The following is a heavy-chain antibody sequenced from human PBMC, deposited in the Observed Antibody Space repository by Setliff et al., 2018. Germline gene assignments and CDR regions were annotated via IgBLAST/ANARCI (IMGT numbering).Heavy chain of an antibody. CDR2: ISAYNGNT. CDR1: GYTFTSYG. J-gene: IGHJ4*02. CDR3: ARDLSTTVMTRSWYYFDY. V-gene: IGHV1-18*01. Sequence: ASVKVSCKASGYTFTSYGISWVRQAPGQGLEWMGWISAYNGNTNYAQKLQGRVTMTTDTSTSTAHMELGSLRSDDTAMYYCARDLSTTVMTRSWYYFDYWGQGTLVTVSS. D-gene: IGHD4-17*01.